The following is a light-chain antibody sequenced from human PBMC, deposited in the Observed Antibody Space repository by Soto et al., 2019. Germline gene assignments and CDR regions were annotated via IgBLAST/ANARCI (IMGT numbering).Light chain of an antibody. V-gene: IGLV2-14*01. Sequence: QSALTQPASVCGSPGQSIAVACTGTSSDVGRYNYVSWYQQHPGKAPKLMIFDVSKRPSGVSDRFSGSKSGNTASLTISGLQAEDEADYYCSSYTTSTAYVFGTGTKLTVL. CDR3: SSYTTSTAYV. J-gene: IGLJ1*01. CDR2: DVS. CDR1: SSDVGRYNY.